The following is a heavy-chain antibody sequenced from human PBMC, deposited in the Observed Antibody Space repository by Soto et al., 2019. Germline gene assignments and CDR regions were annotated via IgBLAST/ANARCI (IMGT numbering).Heavy chain of an antibody. D-gene: IGHD6-19*01. Sequence: PGGSLRLSCAASGFNFNVYGMHWVRQAPGKGLEWVGVIGHEGKSVTLADSVGGRFTISRDNSKNTLYLQMNSLRADDTAVYYCARDHGRGSSAWYLDYWGQGTLVTVSS. V-gene: IGHV3-30*02. CDR1: GFNFNVYG. CDR3: ARDHGRGSSAWYLDY. J-gene: IGHJ4*02. CDR2: IGHEGKSV.